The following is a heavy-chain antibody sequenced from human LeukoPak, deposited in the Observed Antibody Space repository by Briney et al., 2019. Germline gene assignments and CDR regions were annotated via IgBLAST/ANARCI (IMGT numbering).Heavy chain of an antibody. CDR3: ARGLYSGYYYRGPGPFGY. CDR1: GGSISSGDYY. D-gene: IGHD3-22*01. J-gene: IGHJ4*02. CDR2: INHSGST. V-gene: IGHV4-30-4*08. Sequence: SQTLSLTCTVSGGSISSGDYYWSWVRQPPGKGLEWVGEINHSGSTNYNPSLKSRVTISVDTSKNQFSLKLSSVTAADTAVYYCARGLYSGYYYRGPGPFGYWGQGTLVTVSS.